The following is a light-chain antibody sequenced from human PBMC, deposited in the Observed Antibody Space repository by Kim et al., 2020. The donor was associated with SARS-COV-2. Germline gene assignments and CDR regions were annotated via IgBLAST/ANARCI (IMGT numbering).Light chain of an antibody. CDR1: QDISSS. Sequence: DIQMTQSPSSLSAFVGNRVTVTCRASQDISSSLAWYQQKPGKAPKLLLYGTSSLESGVPSRFSGSGSGPDYTLTIRSLQTKDFATYYCQQYHSAPCTFGQGTKLEI. CDR2: GTS. CDR3: QQYHSAPCT. V-gene: IGKV1-NL1*01. J-gene: IGKJ2*02.